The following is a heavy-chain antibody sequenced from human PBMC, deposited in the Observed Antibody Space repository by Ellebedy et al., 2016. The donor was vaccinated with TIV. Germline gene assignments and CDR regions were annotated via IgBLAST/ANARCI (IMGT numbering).Heavy chain of an antibody. J-gene: IGHJ4*02. V-gene: IGHV3-53*01. CDR1: GFSVSSYY. Sequence: GESLKISCAASGFSVSSYYMNWVRQAPGKGLEWVSIIYADGNTKYADSVKGRFTISRDNSKNTLYLEMKSLKVDDTAVYYCARIPYYHSSGCVTYFDYWGQGTLVTVSS. CDR3: ARIPYYHSSGCVTYFDY. CDR2: IYADGNT. D-gene: IGHD3-22*01.